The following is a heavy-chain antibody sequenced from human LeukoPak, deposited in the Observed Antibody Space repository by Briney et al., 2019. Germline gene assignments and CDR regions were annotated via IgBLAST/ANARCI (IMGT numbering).Heavy chain of an antibody. Sequence: GGSLRLSCAASGFTFSSYSMNWVRQAPGKGLEWVSSISSSSSYIYYADSVKGRFTISRDNAKNSLYLQMNSLRAEDTAVYYCARDAPRNYYDSSGYYRGPPDAFDIWGQGTMVTVSS. D-gene: IGHD3-22*01. J-gene: IGHJ3*02. V-gene: IGHV3-21*01. CDR2: ISSSSSYI. CDR3: ARDAPRNYYDSSGYYRGPPDAFDI. CDR1: GFTFSSYS.